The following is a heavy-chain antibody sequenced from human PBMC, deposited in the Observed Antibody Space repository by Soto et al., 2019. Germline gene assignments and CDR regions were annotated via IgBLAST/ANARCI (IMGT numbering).Heavy chain of an antibody. D-gene: IGHD6-13*01. CDR2: IYYSGST. CDR1: GGSVSSGSYY. J-gene: IGHJ5*02. CDR3: ARGAYSSPGWFDP. V-gene: IGHV4-61*01. Sequence: SETLSLTCTVSGGSVSSGSYYWSWIRQPPGKGLEWIGYIYYSGSTNYNPSLKSRVTISVDTSKNQFSLKLSSVTAADTAVYYCARGAYSSPGWFDPWGQGTLVTVSS.